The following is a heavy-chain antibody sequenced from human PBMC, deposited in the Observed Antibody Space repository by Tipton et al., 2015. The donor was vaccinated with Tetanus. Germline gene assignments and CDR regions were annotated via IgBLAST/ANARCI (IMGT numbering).Heavy chain of an antibody. J-gene: IGHJ6*02. V-gene: IGHV4-61*01. Sequence: TLSLTCTVSGASVSGGTDYWTWIRQPPGKGLEWIGHVYPTGSTYYNPSLESRITFSVDRSRNQFSLNLRSVITADTAMDYCARIYCGGACHAPYCNGMDVWGQGTAVTVS. CDR3: ARIYCGGACHAPYCNGMDV. CDR2: VYPTGST. D-gene: IGHD2-21*02. CDR1: GASVSGGTDY.